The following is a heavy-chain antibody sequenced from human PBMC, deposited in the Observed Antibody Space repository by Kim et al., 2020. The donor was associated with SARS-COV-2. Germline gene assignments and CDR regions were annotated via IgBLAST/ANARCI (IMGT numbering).Heavy chain of an antibody. J-gene: IGHJ2*01. CDR2: IYSGGST. CDR1: GFTVSSNY. Sequence: GGSLRLSCAASGFTVSSNYMSWVRQAPGKGLEWVSVIYSGGSTYYADSVKGRFTISRDNSKNTLYLQMNSLRAEDTAVYYCARVLAVAGSLYPSFYWYFDLWGRGTLVTVSS. D-gene: IGHD6-19*01. CDR3: ARVLAVAGSLYPSFYWYFDL. V-gene: IGHV3-66*01.